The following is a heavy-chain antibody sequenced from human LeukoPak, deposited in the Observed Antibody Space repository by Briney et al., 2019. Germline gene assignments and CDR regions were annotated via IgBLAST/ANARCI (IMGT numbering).Heavy chain of an antibody. D-gene: IGHD2-15*01. J-gene: IGHJ4*02. CDR2: IKSKTDGGTT. V-gene: IGHV3-15*01. CDR3: TTRYCSGGRCDY. CDR1: GFTFSNAW. Sequence: GGSLRLSCAASGFTFSNAWMSWVRQAPGKGLEWVGRIKSKTDGGTTDYAAPVKGRFTISRDDSKTTLYLQMNSLKTEDTAVYYCTTRYCSGGRCDYWGQGTLVTVSS.